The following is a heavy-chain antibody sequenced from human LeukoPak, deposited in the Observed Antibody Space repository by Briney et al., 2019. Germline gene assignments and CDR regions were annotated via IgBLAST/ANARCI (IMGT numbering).Heavy chain of an antibody. CDR2: INHSGST. J-gene: IGHJ4*02. D-gene: IGHD2-21*02. Sequence: SETLSLTCAVYGGSFSGYYWSWIRQPPGKGLEWIGEINHSGSTNYNPSLKSRVTISVDTSKNQFSLKLSSVTAADTAVYYCASSPIVVVTAITFHFDYWGQGTLVTVSS. CDR1: GGSFSGYY. CDR3: ASSPIVVVTAITFHFDY. V-gene: IGHV4-34*01.